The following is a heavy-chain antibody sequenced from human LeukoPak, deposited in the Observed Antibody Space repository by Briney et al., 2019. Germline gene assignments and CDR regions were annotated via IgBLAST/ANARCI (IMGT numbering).Heavy chain of an antibody. D-gene: IGHD5-12*01. Sequence: SETLSLTCIVSGGSISRYYWSWIRQPPGKGLEWIGYVYYSGTPNYNPSLKSRVTISVDTSKNQFSLKLSSVTAADTAVYYCARSGGYDSGWSFQHWGQGTLVSVSS. CDR1: GGSISRYY. V-gene: IGHV4-59*08. CDR3: ARSGGYDSGWSFQH. J-gene: IGHJ1*01. CDR2: VYYSGTP.